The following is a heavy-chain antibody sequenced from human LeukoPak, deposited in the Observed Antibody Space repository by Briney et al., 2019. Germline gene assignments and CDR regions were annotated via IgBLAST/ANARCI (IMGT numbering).Heavy chain of an antibody. Sequence: SETLSLTCAVYGGTFSGYYWSWIRQPPGKGLEWIGEINRSGSTNYNPSLKSRVTISVDTSKNQFSLKLSSVTAADTAVYCCARPRVVRGSYDYWGQGTLVSVSS. CDR1: GGTFSGYY. CDR3: ARPRVVRGSYDY. CDR2: INRSGST. J-gene: IGHJ4*02. D-gene: IGHD3-10*01. V-gene: IGHV4-34*01.